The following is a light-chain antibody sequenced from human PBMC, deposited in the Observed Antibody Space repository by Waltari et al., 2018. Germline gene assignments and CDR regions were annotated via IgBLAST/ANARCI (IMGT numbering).Light chain of an antibody. CDR1: QSVSTPF. Sequence: VLTQSPDTLSLSPGERATLSCRASQSVSTPFFLWYQQKPGQAPRLLIFATSSRATGIPDRFSGSGSGTDFTLPISRLEPEDFAVYYCQQYGTLPATFGGGTKVEIK. V-gene: IGKV3-20*01. CDR2: ATS. J-gene: IGKJ4*01. CDR3: QQYGTLPAT.